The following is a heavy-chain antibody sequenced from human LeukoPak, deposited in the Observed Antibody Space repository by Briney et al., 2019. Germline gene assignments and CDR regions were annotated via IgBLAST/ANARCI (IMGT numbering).Heavy chain of an antibody. Sequence: ASVKVSCKASGGTFSSYAISWVRQAPGQGLEWMGGIIPIFGTANYAQKFQGRVTITADKSTSTAYMELSSLRSEDTAVYYCARDFHYRDSSGNWFDPWGQGTLVTVSS. D-gene: IGHD1-14*01. CDR3: ARDFHYRDSSGNWFDP. CDR2: IIPIFGTA. CDR1: GGTFSSYA. J-gene: IGHJ5*02. V-gene: IGHV1-69*06.